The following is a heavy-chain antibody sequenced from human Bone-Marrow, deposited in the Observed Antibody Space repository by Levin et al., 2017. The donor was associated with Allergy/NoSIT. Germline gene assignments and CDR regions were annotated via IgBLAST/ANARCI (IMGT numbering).Heavy chain of an antibody. CDR1: EFNVSSNY. J-gene: IGHJ6*02. CDR3: ARASYGLDV. V-gene: IGHV3-53*01. Sequence: LSLTCAAFEFNVSSNYMSWVRQAPGKGLEWVSVLYSGGSRYYGETVKGRFTIYRDNSKNTLYLQMNSLRVEDTAVYYCARASYGLDVWGQGTTVTVSS. CDR2: LYSGGSR.